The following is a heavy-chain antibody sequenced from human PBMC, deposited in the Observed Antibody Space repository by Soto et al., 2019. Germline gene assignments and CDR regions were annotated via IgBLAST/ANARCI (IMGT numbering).Heavy chain of an antibody. J-gene: IGHJ6*02. V-gene: IGHV6-1*01. Sequence: SQTLSLTCATSGDSVSSNSAAWNWIRQSPSRDLEWLGRTYYRSKWYNDYAVSVKSRITINPDTSKNQFSLQLNSVTPEDTAVYYCAITPGSTFVSLDFDHFYAHAVWGRGSTANDS. CDR1: GDSVSSNSAA. D-gene: IGHD2-2*01. CDR2: TYYRSKWYN. CDR3: AITPGSTFVSLDFDHFYAHAV.